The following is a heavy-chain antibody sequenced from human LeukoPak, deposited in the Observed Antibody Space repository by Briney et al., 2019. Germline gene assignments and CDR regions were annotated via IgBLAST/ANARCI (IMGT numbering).Heavy chain of an antibody. CDR1: GYTFTSFG. Sequence: GASVKVSCKASGYTFTSFGISWVRQAPGQGLEWMGWISAYNGDTNYAQKFQGRLTLTTEASTSTAYMELSSLRSEDTAVYYCARDTQYGDYAFYFDYWGQGTLVTVSS. J-gene: IGHJ4*02. CDR3: ARDTQYGDYAFYFDY. CDR2: ISAYNGDT. D-gene: IGHD4-17*01. V-gene: IGHV1-18*01.